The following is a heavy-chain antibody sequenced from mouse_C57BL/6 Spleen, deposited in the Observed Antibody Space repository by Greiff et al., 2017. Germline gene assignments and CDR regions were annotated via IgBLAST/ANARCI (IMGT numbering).Heavy chain of an antibody. CDR2: ISDGGSYT. CDR1: GFTFSSYA. V-gene: IGHV5-4*03. J-gene: IGHJ4*01. D-gene: IGHD2-4*01. Sequence: EVKLMESGGGLVKPGGSLKLSCAASGFTFSSYAMSWVRQTPEKRLEWVETISDGGSYTYYPDNVKGRFTISRDKAKNNLYLQMSHLKSEDTAMYYCARYDYDVGYAMDYWGQGTAVTVSS. CDR3: ARYDYDVGYAMDY.